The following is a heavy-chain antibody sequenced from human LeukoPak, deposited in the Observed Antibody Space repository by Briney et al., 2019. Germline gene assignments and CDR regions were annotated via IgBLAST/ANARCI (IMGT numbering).Heavy chain of an antibody. Sequence: WASVKVSCKVSGKTLSDLSIHWLRQPPGKGLEWLVGSDPEDGERIYAQMFQGRVTMTEDTSIDTAYMELSSLRSEDTAVYYCVTGFTTMAVDYFDYWGQGTLVTVSP. V-gene: IGHV1-24*01. J-gene: IGHJ4*02. CDR1: GKTLSDLS. CDR2: SDPEDGER. CDR3: VTGFTTMAVDYFDY. D-gene: IGHD5-18*01.